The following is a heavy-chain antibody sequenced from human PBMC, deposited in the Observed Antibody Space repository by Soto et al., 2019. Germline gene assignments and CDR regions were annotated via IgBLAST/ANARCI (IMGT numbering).Heavy chain of an antibody. CDR1: GFTFTDYW. J-gene: IGHJ6*03. V-gene: IGHV3-74*01. D-gene: IGHD3-10*01. CDR3: ARGARGYYYMDV. CDR2: VKYDVSST. Sequence: EVQLVESGGGLVQPGGSLRLSCAASGFTFTDYWMHWVRQVPGEGLVWVSRVKYDVSSTNYAYSVKGRFTISRDNAKNTLYLQMNSLRNEDTAVYFCARGARGYYYMDVWGKGTTVTVSS.